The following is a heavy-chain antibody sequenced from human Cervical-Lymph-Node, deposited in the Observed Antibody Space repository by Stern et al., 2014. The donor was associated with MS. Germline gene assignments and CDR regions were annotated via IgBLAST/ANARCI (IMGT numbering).Heavy chain of an antibody. D-gene: IGHD3-3*01. V-gene: IGHV1-2*02. Sequence: QVQLVQSGAEARAPWASMKVSCKASGYIFTDYYLHWVRQAPGPGLEWLGWINPNSGGTNYAQNLQGRVTMTRDTSISTAYMELRWLGSADTAVYYCARGSGTAYDLRGDYWGQGTLVTVSS. CDR1: GYIFTDYY. J-gene: IGHJ4*01. CDR3: ARGSGTAYDLRGDY. CDR2: INPNSGGT.